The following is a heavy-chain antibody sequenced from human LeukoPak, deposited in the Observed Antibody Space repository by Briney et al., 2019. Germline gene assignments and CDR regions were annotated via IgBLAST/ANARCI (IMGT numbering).Heavy chain of an antibody. CDR2: IYSGGST. CDR1: GFTVSSNY. D-gene: IGHD6-13*01. J-gene: IGHJ4*02. CDR3: ARESAAGRTPFDY. Sequence: GGSLRLSCAASGFTVSSNYMSWVRQAPGKGLEWVSVIYSGGSTYYADSVKGRFTISRDNAKNSLYLQMSSLRAEDTAVYYCARESAAGRTPFDYWGQGTLVTVSS. V-gene: IGHV3-66*01.